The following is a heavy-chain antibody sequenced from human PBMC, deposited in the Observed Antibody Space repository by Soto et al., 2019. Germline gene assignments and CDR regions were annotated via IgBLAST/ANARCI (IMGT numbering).Heavy chain of an antibody. D-gene: IGHD5-18*01. V-gene: IGHV3-30-3*01. CDR2: ISYHGSTE. CDR1: GFSFSIYA. J-gene: IGHJ3*02. CDR3: ARGYSYGPNWESDALDI. Sequence: QVQLVESGGGVVQPGRSLRLSCAASGFSFSIYAMHWVRQAPGKGLEWVAGISYHGSTEYYGDSVKGRFTISRDNSKNTLYLQMYSLRPEDTDIYYCARGYSYGPNWESDALDIWGQGAMVTVSS.